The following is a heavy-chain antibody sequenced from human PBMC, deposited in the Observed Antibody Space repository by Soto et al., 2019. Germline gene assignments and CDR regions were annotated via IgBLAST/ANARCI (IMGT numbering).Heavy chain of an antibody. CDR1: GGSINSSSYF. V-gene: IGHV4-39*01. CDR3: ARHYSSGSRNWFDP. D-gene: IGHD6-19*01. J-gene: IGHJ5*02. CDR2: IYYSGST. Sequence: TLSLTCSVSGGSINSSSYFWGWVRQPPGKGLEWIGSIYYSGSTYYNPSLRSRVTISVDTSKNQFSLKLSSVTAADTAVFYCARHYSSGSRNWFDPWGQGTLVTVS.